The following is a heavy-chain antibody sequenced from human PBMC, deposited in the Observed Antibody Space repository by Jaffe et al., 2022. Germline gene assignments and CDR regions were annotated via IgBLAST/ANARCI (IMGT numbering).Heavy chain of an antibody. CDR2: IVSDGSDK. V-gene: IGHV3-30*02. Sequence: QVQLVESGGGVVQPGGSLRLSCAVSGFTFSTYGMHWVRQAPGKGLEWVAFIVSDGSDKYYADSVKGRFTTSRDNSKNTLYLQMNSLRVEDTAVYYCAKSEGGHCSGGACHSDYFTYWGQGTLVTVSS. D-gene: IGHD2-15*01. J-gene: IGHJ4*02. CDR1: GFTFSTYG. CDR3: AKSEGGHCSGGACHSDYFTY.